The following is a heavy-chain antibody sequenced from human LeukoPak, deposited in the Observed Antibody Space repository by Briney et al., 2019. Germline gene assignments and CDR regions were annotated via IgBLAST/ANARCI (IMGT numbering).Heavy chain of an antibody. CDR1: GGTFSSYA. J-gene: IGHJ4*02. CDR2: IIPIFGTA. V-gene: IGHV1-69*13. CDR3: AREEYSGYDRASYFDY. Sequence: ASVKVSCKASGGTFSSYAISWVRQAPGQGLEWMGGIIPIFGTANYAQKFQGRVTITADESTSTAYMELSSLRSEDTAVYYCAREEYSGYDRASYFDYWGQGTLVTVSS. D-gene: IGHD5-12*01.